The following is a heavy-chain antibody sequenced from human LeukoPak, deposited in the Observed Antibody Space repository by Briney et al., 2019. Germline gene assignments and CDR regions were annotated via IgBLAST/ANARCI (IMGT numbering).Heavy chain of an antibody. V-gene: IGHV1-8*03. Sequence: ASVKVSCKASGYMFTNYDINWVRQATGQGLEWMGWMNPQSGNTGYAQKFRGRVTITRDTSVTTAYMELSSLRSEDTAVYYCARGTNYSNFGSAYYYYMDVWGKGTPVTVSS. D-gene: IGHD4-11*01. J-gene: IGHJ6*03. CDR2: MNPQSGNT. CDR3: ARGTNYSNFGSAYYYYMDV. CDR1: GYMFTNYD.